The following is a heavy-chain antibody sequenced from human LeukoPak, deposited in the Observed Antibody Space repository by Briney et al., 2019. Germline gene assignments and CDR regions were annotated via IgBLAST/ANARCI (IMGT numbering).Heavy chain of an antibody. D-gene: IGHD1-26*01. Sequence: ASVKVSCKASGYTFTNYDISWVRQAPGQGLEWMGWISAYNGNTDYAQKLQGRVTMTTDTSTSTAYMEMRSLRSDDTAVYYCARVWGGVGATWVHAFDIWGQGTMVTVSS. CDR3: ARVWGGVGATWVHAFDI. V-gene: IGHV1-18*01. CDR1: GYTFTNYD. CDR2: ISAYNGNT. J-gene: IGHJ3*02.